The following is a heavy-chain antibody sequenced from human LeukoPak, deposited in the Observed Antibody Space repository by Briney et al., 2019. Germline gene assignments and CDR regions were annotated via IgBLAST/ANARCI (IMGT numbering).Heavy chain of an antibody. J-gene: IGHJ4*02. Sequence: SVKVSCKASGGTFSSYAISWVRQAPGQGLEWMGRIIPIFGIANYAQKFQGRVTITAVKSTSTAYMELSSLRSEDTAVYYCARVLGSDLDYWGQGTLVTVSS. D-gene: IGHD1-26*01. CDR2: IIPIFGIA. CDR3: ARVLGSDLDY. V-gene: IGHV1-69*04. CDR1: GGTFSSYA.